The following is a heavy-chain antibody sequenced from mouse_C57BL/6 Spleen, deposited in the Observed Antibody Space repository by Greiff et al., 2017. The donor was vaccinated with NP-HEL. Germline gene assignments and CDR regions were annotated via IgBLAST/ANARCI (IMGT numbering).Heavy chain of an antibody. Sequence: QVQLQQPGAELVRPGSSVKLSCKASGYTFTSYWMDWVKQRPGQGLEWIGNIYPSDSETHYNQKFKDKATLTVDKSSSTAYMQLSSLTSEDSAVYYCARVRRGDGFDYWGQGTTLTVSS. V-gene: IGHV1-61*01. J-gene: IGHJ2*01. CDR2: IYPSDSET. CDR1: GYTFTSYW. D-gene: IGHD2-14*01. CDR3: ARVRRGDGFDY.